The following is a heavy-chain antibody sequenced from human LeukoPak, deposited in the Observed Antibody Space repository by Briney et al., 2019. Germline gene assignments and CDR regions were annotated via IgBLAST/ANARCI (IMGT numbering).Heavy chain of an antibody. CDR2: IYHSGST. Sequence: SGTLSLTCAVSGGSISSSNWWSWVRQPPGKGLEWIGEIYHSGSTNYNPSLKSRVTISVDKSKNQFSLKLSSVTAADTAVYYCASDSSGYHYYFDYWGQGTLVTVSS. D-gene: IGHD3-22*01. J-gene: IGHJ4*02. CDR1: GGSISSSNW. CDR3: ASDSSGYHYYFDY. V-gene: IGHV4-4*02.